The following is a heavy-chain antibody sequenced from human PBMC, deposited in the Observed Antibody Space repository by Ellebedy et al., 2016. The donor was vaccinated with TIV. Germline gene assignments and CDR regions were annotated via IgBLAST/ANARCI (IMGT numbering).Heavy chain of an antibody. J-gene: IGHJ4*02. Sequence: GESLKISCAVSGFTFSDYGIHWVRQAPGTGLEWVAFIRLDGNKKYFANSVKGRFAISRDTSKNTLYLQMHNVTAEDTALYFCATETAGFSRRALDCWGPGTLVTVSS. CDR1: GFTFSDYG. V-gene: IGHV3-30*02. D-gene: IGHD1-14*01. CDR2: IRLDGNKK. CDR3: ATETAGFSRRALDC.